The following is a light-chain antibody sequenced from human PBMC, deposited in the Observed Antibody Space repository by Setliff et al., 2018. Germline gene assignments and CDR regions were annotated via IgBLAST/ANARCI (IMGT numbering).Light chain of an antibody. V-gene: IGLV2-14*01. CDR1: SSDVGGYSH. J-gene: IGLJ1*01. Sequence: QSALAQPASVSGSPGQSITISCTGTSSDVGGYSHVSWYQQYSGKAPKLVIYDVNNRPSGVSNRFSGSKSGNTASLTISGLQAEDEAEYYCNSYAGSNNYVFGTGTKVTVL. CDR3: NSYAGSNNYV. CDR2: DVN.